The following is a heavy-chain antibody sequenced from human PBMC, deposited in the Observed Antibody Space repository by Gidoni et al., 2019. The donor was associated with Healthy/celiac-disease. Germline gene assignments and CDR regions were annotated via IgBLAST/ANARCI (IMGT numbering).Heavy chain of an antibody. V-gene: IGHV3-30-3*01. J-gene: IGHJ6*04. CDR2: ISYDGSNK. CDR3: AREDLYEGYGMDV. CDR1: VFTFSSYA. D-gene: IGHD2-8*01. Sequence: QVQLVDSGGLVVQPGRSLRLSCAASVFTFSSYAMHWVRQAPGKGLEWVAVISYDGSNKYYADSVKGRFTISRDNSKNTLYLQMNSLRAEDTAVYYCAREDLYEGYGMDVWGKGTTVTVSS.